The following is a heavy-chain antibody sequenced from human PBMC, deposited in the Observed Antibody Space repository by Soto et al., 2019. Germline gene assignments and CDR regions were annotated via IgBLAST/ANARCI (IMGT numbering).Heavy chain of an antibody. CDR3: ARWSYLDY. CDR2: ISGSDGKT. CDR1: VCSFGSYA. J-gene: IGHJ4*02. V-gene: IGHV3-23*01. D-gene: IGHD3-3*01. Sequence: VGSLRLSCASSVCSFGSYALSCVRQAPGKGLEWVSTISGSDGKTFYADSVKGRFSISRDTSQSTLYLQMNSLRADDTAMYYCARWSYLDYWGQGTRVIVTS.